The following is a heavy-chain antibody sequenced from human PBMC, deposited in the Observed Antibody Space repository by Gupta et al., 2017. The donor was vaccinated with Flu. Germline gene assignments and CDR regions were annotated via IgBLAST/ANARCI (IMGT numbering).Heavy chain of an antibody. CDR3: ARIRDYVWGSYRSGYYFDY. Sequence: QVTLKESGPVLVKPTETLTLTCTVSGFSLSNARMGVSWIRQPPGKALEWLAHIFSNDEKSYSTSLKSRLTISKDTSKSQVVLTMTNMDPVDTATYYCARIRDYVWGSYRSGYYFDYWGQGTLVTVSS. V-gene: IGHV2-26*01. D-gene: IGHD3-16*02. CDR1: GFSLSNARMG. J-gene: IGHJ4*02. CDR2: IFSNDEK.